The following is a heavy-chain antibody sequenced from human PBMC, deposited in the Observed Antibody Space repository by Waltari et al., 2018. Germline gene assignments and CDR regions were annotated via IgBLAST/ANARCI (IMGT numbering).Heavy chain of an antibody. D-gene: IGHD3-16*02. V-gene: IGHV3-72*01. J-gene: IGHJ4*02. CDR3: ARASSYREFDY. Sequence: EVQLVESGGGLVQPGGSLRLSCAASGFTFSDHYMGWVRQAPGKGLEWVGRTKNKANSYTTEYAASVKGRFTISRDDSKNSLYLQMNSLKTEDTAVYYCARASSYREFDYWGQGTLVTVSS. CDR1: GFTFSDHY. CDR2: TKNKANSYTT.